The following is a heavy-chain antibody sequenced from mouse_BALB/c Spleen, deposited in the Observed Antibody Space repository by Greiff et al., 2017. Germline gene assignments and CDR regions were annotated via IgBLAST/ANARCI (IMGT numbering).Heavy chain of an antibody. J-gene: IGHJ2*01. CDR3: ARWGTTVVATPYYFDY. D-gene: IGHD1-1*01. V-gene: IGHV1S81*02. CDR2: INPSNGRT. CDR1: GYTFTSYW. Sequence: QVHVKQPGAELVKPGASVKLSCKASGYTFTSYWMHWVKQRPGQGLEWIGEINPSNGRTNYNEKFKSKATLTVDKSSSTAYMQLSSLTSEDSAVYYCARWGTTVVATPYYFDYWGQGTTLTVSS.